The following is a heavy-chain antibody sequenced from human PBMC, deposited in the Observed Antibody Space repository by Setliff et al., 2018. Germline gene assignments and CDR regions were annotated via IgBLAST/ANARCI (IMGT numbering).Heavy chain of an antibody. J-gene: IGHJ4*02. V-gene: IGHV3-48*03. CDR1: GFLFRDYE. CDR2: ISSSGSTI. Sequence: GGSLRLSCIVSGFLFRDYEMNWVRQAPGKGLEWVSYISSSGSTIYYADSVKGRFTISRDNAKNSLYLQMNSLRAEDTAVYYCARNIPWTQPIDYWGQGTLVTVSS. CDR3: ARNIPWTQPIDY. D-gene: IGHD2-21*01.